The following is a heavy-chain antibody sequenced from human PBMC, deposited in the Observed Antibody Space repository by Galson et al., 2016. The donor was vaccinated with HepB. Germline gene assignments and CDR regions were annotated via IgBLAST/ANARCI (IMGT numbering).Heavy chain of an antibody. CDR2: MDPNSGHT. V-gene: IGHV1-8*01. D-gene: IGHD2-2*01. CDR3: ALSLVEVPEAIRPIGAFDM. J-gene: IGHJ3*02. Sequence: SVKVSCKASGYSFTSYDINWVRQATGQGLEWMGWMDPNSGHTVYAQKFQGRVSMTRNTSIRTVYMELSSLRSEDTAVYYCALSLVEVPEAIRPIGAFDMWGQGTMVTVST. CDR1: GYSFTSYD.